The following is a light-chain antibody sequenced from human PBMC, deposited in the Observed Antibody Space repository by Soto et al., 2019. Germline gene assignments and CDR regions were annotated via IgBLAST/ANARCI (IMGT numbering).Light chain of an antibody. CDR3: QQRSNWPRT. V-gene: IGKV3-11*01. J-gene: IGKJ1*01. CDR1: HSVSNY. CDR2: DAS. Sequence: EIMLTQSPATLSLSPGERATLSCRASHSVSNYLAWFQQIPGQAPRLLIYDASNRATGVPARFSGSGSGTDFTLTISSLEPKDFAVYYCQQRSNWPRTFGQGTKVEIK.